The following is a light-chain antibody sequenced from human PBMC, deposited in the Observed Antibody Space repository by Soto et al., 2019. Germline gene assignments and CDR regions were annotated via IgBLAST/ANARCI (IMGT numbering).Light chain of an antibody. V-gene: IGLV3-21*04. CDR1: NIGSKS. Sequence: SYELTQPPSVSVAPGKTAKITCGGNNIGSKSVHWYEQKPGQAPVLVIYYDSARPSGIPELFSGSNSGNTASLSIGRVESGDEADYYCQVWDISSDHVVFGGGPKLTV. J-gene: IGLJ2*01. CDR2: YDS. CDR3: QVWDISSDHVV.